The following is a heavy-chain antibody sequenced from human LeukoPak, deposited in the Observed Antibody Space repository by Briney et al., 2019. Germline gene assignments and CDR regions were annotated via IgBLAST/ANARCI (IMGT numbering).Heavy chain of an antibody. J-gene: IGHJ4*02. CDR3: ARVGYDFDY. Sequence: GGSLRLSCAASGFTFGSYSMNWVRQAPGKGLEWVSYISSSSSTIYYADSVKGRFTISRDNAKNSLYLQMNSLRAEDTAVYYCARVGYDFDYWGQGTLVTVSS. CDR1: GFTFGSYS. V-gene: IGHV3-48*01. CDR2: ISSSSSTI. D-gene: IGHD2-8*01.